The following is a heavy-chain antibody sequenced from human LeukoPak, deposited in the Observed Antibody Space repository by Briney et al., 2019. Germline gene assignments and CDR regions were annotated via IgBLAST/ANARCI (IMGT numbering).Heavy chain of an antibody. CDR1: GFTFSTYG. CDR3: ARFVGLGNWNYGGRFDP. V-gene: IGHV3-23*01. D-gene: IGHD1-7*01. J-gene: IGHJ5*02. CDR2: ISGSGGST. Sequence: GGSLRLSCVASGFTFSTYGMSWVRQAPGKGLEWVSAISGSGGSTYYADSVKGRFTISRDNSKNTLYLQMNSLRAEDTAVYYCARFVGLGNWNYGGRFDPRGQGTLVTVSS.